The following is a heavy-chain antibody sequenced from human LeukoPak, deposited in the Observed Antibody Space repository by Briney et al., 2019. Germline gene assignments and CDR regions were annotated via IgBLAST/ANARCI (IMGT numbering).Heavy chain of an antibody. Sequence: SETLSLTCTVSGGSISNAGYYCSWTRQPPGKGLEWIGYIYHSGTTYYNPSLKSRVTISVDRSKNQFSLKLSSVTAADTAVYYCARDRSLGTGWFDPWGQGTLVTVSS. D-gene: IGHD1-14*01. CDR2: IYHSGTT. J-gene: IGHJ5*02. CDR1: GGSISNAGYY. V-gene: IGHV4-30-2*01. CDR3: ARDRSLGTGWFDP.